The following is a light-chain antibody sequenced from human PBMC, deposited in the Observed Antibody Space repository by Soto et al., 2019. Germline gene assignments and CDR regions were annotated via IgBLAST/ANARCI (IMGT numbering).Light chain of an antibody. V-gene: IGKV2-28*01. CDR3: MQALQRGT. J-gene: IGKJ2*01. Sequence: DIVMTQSPLSLPVTPGEPASISCRSSQSLLHSNGYNYLDWYLQKPGQSPQLLIYLGSNRASGDPDRFSGSGSGTDFTLKISRVEAEDVGVYYCMQALQRGTFGQGTKLEIK. CDR1: QSLLHSNGYNY. CDR2: LGS.